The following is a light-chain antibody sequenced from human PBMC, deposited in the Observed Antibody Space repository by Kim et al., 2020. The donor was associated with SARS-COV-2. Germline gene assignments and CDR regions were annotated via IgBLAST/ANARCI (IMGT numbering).Light chain of an antibody. Sequence: PGQSITISCTGTRSDLGNYNYVSWYQQHPGNAPKLLIYDVSKRPSGVSNRFSGSKSGNTASLTISGLQAEDEAVYYCSSYTSSSMVGGGTQLTVL. V-gene: IGLV2-14*03. CDR2: DVS. J-gene: IGLJ2*01. CDR3: SSYTSSSM. CDR1: RSDLGNYNY.